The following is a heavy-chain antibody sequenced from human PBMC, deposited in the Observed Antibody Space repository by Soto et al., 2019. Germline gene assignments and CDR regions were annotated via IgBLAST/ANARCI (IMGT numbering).Heavy chain of an antibody. V-gene: IGHV2-5*02. CDR2: IYWDEYK. D-gene: IGHD6-19*01. Sequence: SGPTLVNPTQTLTLTCTLFEFSLSASGVAVGWIRQPPGKALEWLALIYWDEYKFYSPSLKSRLTVTKDTSKNQVVLTMTNMDPVDTATYYCARYSRSGWYKGEGTFDSWGQGTLVTVSS. CDR3: ARYSRSGWYKGEGTFDS. J-gene: IGHJ4*02. CDR1: EFSLSASGVA.